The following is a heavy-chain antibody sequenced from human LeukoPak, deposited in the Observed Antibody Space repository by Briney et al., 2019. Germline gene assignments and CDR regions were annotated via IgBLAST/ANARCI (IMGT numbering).Heavy chain of an antibody. CDR1: GFTFDDYA. V-gene: IGHV3-9*01. J-gene: IGHJ4*02. CDR2: ISWNSGSI. Sequence: GGSLRLSCAASGFTFDDYAMHWVRQAPGKGLEWVSGISWNSGSIGYADSVKGRFTISRDNAKNSLYLQMNSLRAEDTALYYCAKDFDGYSYGYTFDYWGQGTLVTASS. D-gene: IGHD5-18*01. CDR3: AKDFDGYSYGYTFDY.